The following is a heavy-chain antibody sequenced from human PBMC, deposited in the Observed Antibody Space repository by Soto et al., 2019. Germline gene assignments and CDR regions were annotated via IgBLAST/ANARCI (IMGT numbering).Heavy chain of an antibody. D-gene: IGHD2-15*01. Sequence: QVQLVESGGGVVQPGRSLRLSCAASGFSFRNYAMHWVRHAPGKGLECVAVISYDGGNKFYRDYVKGRFTISRDNSKNTLYLQINSLRSEDTAVYYCARGDREDIAVVIGVRPGEYGVDVWGQGTTVTVSS. V-gene: IGHV3-30-3*01. CDR1: GFSFRNYA. CDR2: ISYDGGNK. CDR3: ARGDREDIAVVIGVRPGEYGVDV. J-gene: IGHJ6*02.